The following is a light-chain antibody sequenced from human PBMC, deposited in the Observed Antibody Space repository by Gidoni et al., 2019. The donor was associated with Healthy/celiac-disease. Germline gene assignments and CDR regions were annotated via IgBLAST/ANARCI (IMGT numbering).Light chain of an antibody. V-gene: IGKV1-33*01. Sequence: DIQMTQSPSSLSASVGDRVPITCQASQDISNYLNWYQQKPGKAPKLLIYDASNLETGVPSRFSGSGSGTDFTFTISSLQPEDIATYYCQQYDNLPSRAFGQXTRLEIK. CDR1: QDISNY. CDR3: QQYDNLPSRA. CDR2: DAS. J-gene: IGKJ5*01.